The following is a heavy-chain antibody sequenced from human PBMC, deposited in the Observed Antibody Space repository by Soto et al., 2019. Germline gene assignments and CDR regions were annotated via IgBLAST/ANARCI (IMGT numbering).Heavy chain of an antibody. CDR2: IIPIFGTA. D-gene: IGHD2-2*02. Sequence: SVKVSCKASGGTFSSYAISWVRQAPGQGLEWMGGIIPIFGTANYAQKFQGRVTITADKSTSTAYMELSSLRSEDTAVYYCARDIRPYCSSTSCYKYGMDVWGQGTTGTV. V-gene: IGHV1-69*06. J-gene: IGHJ6*02. CDR3: ARDIRPYCSSTSCYKYGMDV. CDR1: GGTFSSYA.